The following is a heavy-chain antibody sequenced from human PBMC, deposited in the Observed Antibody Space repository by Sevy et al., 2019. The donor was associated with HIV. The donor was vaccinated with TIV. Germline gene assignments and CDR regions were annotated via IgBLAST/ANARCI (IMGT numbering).Heavy chain of an antibody. Sequence: SXTLSLTCTVSGGXXSSSSYXXGWIRQXPXKGLXXXGSXSXXGSTYYNPSLKSRVTISVDTSKNQFSLKLNSVTAADTXXFWCARQAVQLXYCNGXSXYFPFDYWGQGTLVTVSS. CDR3: ARQAVQLXYCNGXSXYFPFDY. J-gene: IGHJ4*02. V-gene: IGHV4-39*01. D-gene: IGHD2-15*01. CDR1: GGXXSSSSYX. CDR2: XSXXGST.